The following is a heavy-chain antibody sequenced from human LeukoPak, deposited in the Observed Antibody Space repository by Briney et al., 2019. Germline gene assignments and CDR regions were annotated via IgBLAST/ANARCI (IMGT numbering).Heavy chain of an antibody. CDR1: GYSISSGYY. V-gene: IGHV4-38-2*02. CDR3: ARPSYIAAAISAFDI. J-gene: IGHJ3*02. D-gene: IGHD6-13*01. Sequence: SETLSLTCTVSGYSISSGYYWGWIRQPPGKGLEWIGSIYYSGSTYYNPSLKSRVTISVDTSKNQFSLKLSSVTAADTAVYYCARPSYIAAAISAFDIWGQGTMVTVSS. CDR2: IYYSGST.